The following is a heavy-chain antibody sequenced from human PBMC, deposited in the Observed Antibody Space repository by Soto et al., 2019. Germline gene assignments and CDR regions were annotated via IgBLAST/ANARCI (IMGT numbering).Heavy chain of an antibody. D-gene: IGHD2-2*01. Sequence: QVQLVQSGAEVKKPGSSVKVSCKASGGTFNSYAISWVRQAPGQGLEWMGGIIPISGTANYAHKFQGRVTITADESTSTAYMELSSLRSEDTAVYYCARSQGSSTSLEIYYYYYYGMDVWGQGTTVTVSS. J-gene: IGHJ6*02. CDR3: ARSQGSSTSLEIYYYYYYGMDV. CDR1: GGTFNSYA. V-gene: IGHV1-69*01. CDR2: IIPISGTA.